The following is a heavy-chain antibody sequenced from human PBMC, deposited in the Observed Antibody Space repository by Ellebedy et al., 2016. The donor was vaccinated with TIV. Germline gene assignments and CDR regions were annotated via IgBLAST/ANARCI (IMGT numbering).Heavy chain of an antibody. CDR2: IYPGDSDA. Sequence: GGSLRLXXQASGYTFSDYWIGWVRQKPGKGLEWMGIIYPGDSDARYSPSFRGHVTMSADKSISTASLHWTSLEPSDTAVYFCARPLGTSGSWPFTDWGQGTLVTVSS. CDR3: ARPLGTSGSWPFTD. D-gene: IGHD7-27*01. CDR1: GYTFSDYW. V-gene: IGHV5-51*01. J-gene: IGHJ4*02.